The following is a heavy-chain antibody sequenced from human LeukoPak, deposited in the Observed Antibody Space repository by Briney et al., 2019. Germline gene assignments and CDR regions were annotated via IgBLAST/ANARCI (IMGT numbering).Heavy chain of an antibody. CDR3: ARDEVSFDI. Sequence: GGSLRLSCAASGFTFSSYEMNWVRQAPGKGLEWVSYISSSGSTIYYAESVKGRFTISRDNAKNSLYLQMNSLRAEDTVVYYCARDEVSFDIWGQGTMVTVSS. CDR2: ISSSGSTI. V-gene: IGHV3-48*03. J-gene: IGHJ3*02. CDR1: GFTFSSYE.